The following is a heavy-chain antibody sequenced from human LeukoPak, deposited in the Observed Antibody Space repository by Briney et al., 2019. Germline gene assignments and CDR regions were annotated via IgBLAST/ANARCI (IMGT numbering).Heavy chain of an antibody. Sequence: SETLSLTCTVSGGPISSYYWSWIRQPPGKGLEWIGYIYYSGSTNYNPSLKSRVTISVDTSKNQFSLKLSSVTAADTAVYYCAREAMTTGNWFDPWGQGTLVTVSS. CDR3: AREAMTTGNWFDP. CDR1: GGPISSYY. CDR2: IYYSGST. D-gene: IGHD4-11*01. J-gene: IGHJ5*02. V-gene: IGHV4-59*12.